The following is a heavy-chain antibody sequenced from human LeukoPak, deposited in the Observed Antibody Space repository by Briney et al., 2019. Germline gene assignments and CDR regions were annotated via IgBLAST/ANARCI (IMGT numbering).Heavy chain of an antibody. CDR1: GYTFNNYN. CDR3: ARDQFDYGSGSYPNWFDP. CDR2: INTNTGNP. V-gene: IGHV7-4-1*02. Sequence: ASVKVSCKASGYTFNNYNINWVRQAPGQGLEWMGWINTNTGNPTYAQGFTGRFVFSLDTSVSTAYLQISSLKAEDTAVYYCARDQFDYGSGSYPNWFDPWGQGTLVTVSS. D-gene: IGHD3-10*01. J-gene: IGHJ5*02.